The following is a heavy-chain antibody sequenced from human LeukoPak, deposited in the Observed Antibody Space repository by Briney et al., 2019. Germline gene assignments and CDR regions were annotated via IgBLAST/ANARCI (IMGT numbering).Heavy chain of an antibody. V-gene: IGHV1-69*04. D-gene: IGHD3-22*01. CDR2: IIPILGIA. CDR3: ARDYDSSGSTDY. J-gene: IGHJ4*02. CDR1: GGTFSSYA. Sequence: SVKVSCKASGGTFSSYAISWVRQAPGQGLEWMGRIIPILGIANYAQKFQGRVTITADKSTSTAYMELSSLRSKDTAVYYCARDYDSSGSTDYWGQGTLVTVSS.